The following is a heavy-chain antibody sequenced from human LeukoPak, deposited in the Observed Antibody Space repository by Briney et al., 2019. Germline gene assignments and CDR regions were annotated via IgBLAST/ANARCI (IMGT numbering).Heavy chain of an antibody. V-gene: IGHV4-30-2*01. D-gene: IGHD3-10*01. CDR3: ASSMVRGVIAN. CDR1: GGSFSGYS. CDR2: IYHSGST. J-gene: IGHJ4*02. Sequence: SETLSLTCAVYGGSFSGYSWSWIRQPPGKGLEWIGYIYHSGSTYYNPSLKSRVTISVDRSKNQFSLKLSSVTAADTAVYYCASSMVRGVIANWGQGTLVTVSS.